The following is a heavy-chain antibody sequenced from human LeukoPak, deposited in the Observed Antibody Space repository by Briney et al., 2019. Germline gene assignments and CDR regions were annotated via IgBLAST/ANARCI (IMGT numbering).Heavy chain of an antibody. D-gene: IGHD1-26*01. Sequence: GASVKVSCKVSGYTLTELSMHWVRQAPGKGLEWMGGFDPEDGETIYAQKFQGGVTMTEDTSTDTAYMELSSLRSEDTAVYYCAIPAPTSGSYYVGYFDYWGQGTLVTVSS. J-gene: IGHJ4*02. CDR3: AIPAPTSGSYYVGYFDY. CDR1: GYTLTELS. V-gene: IGHV1-24*01. CDR2: FDPEDGET.